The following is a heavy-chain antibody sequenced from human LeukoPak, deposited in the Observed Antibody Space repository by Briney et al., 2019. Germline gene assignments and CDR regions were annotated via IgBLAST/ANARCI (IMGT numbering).Heavy chain of an antibody. J-gene: IGHJ6*03. Sequence: PSETLSLTCTVSGGSISSYYWSWIRQPPGKGLEWIGYIYYSGSTNYNPSLKSRVTISVDTSKNQFSLKLTSVTAADTAVYYCARDRSGYDFWSEDYYMDVWGKGTTVTVSS. CDR2: IYYSGST. V-gene: IGHV4-59*12. CDR1: GGSISSYY. CDR3: ARDRSGYDFWSEDYYMDV. D-gene: IGHD3-3*01.